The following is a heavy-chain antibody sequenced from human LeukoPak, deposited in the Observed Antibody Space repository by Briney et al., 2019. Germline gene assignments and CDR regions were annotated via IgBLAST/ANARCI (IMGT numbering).Heavy chain of an antibody. D-gene: IGHD6-13*01. CDR3: AREMYSSSWPSLDY. V-gene: IGHV3-23*01. CDR2: ISGSGGST. J-gene: IGHJ4*02. Sequence: GGSLRLSCAASGFTFSSYAMSWVRQAPGKGLEWVSAISGSGGSTYYADSVKGRFTISRDNSKNTLYLQMNSLRAGDTAVYYCAREMYSSSWPSLDYWGQGTLVTVSS. CDR1: GFTFSSYA.